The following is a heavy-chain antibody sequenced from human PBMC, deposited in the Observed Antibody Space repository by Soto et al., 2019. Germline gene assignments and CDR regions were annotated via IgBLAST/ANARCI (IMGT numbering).Heavy chain of an antibody. Sequence: QVQLVQSGAEVKEPGSSVRVSCKASGGTFSNFIMNWVRQTPGQGLEWMGGIVPMLGTPTYAEKFKGRVTISATGSTNTAYMELTSLRSEDTAIYYCARNGTYSPSLCHYTGMDVWGQGTTVTVS. J-gene: IGHJ6*02. D-gene: IGHD1-1*01. CDR2: IVPMLGTP. CDR3: ARNGTYSPSLCHYTGMDV. CDR1: GGTFSNFI. V-gene: IGHV1-69*01.